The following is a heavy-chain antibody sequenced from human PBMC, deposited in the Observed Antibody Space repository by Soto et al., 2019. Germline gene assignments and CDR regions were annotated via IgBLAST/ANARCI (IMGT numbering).Heavy chain of an antibody. D-gene: IGHD6-19*01. CDR3: ARDADASGWYHYGFDV. Sequence: GGSLRLSCAASGYTLSDYSMNWVRQAPGKGLEWVANIKQDGSAKYYVDSVKGRFFISRDNAKNSLYLHINSLRAEDTAVYYCARDADASGWYHYGFDVWGQGTMVTVS. J-gene: IGHJ6*02. CDR2: IKQDGSAK. CDR1: GYTLSDYS. V-gene: IGHV3-7*01.